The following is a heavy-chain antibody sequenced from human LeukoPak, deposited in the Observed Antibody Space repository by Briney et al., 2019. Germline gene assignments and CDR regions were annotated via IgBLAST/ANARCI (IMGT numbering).Heavy chain of an antibody. J-gene: IGHJ3*02. CDR3: ARDHVKLGSGFHPFDAFDI. Sequence: ASVKVSCKASGYTFTSYAMNWVRQAPGQGLEWMGWINTNTGNPTYAQGFTGRFVFSLDTSVSTAYLQISSLEAEDTAVYYCARDHVKLGSGFHPFDAFDIWGQGTLVTVSS. CDR1: GYTFTSYA. CDR2: INTNTGNP. D-gene: IGHD3-22*01. V-gene: IGHV7-4-1*02.